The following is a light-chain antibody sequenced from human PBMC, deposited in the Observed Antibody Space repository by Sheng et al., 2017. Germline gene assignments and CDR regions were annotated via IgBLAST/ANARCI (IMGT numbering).Light chain of an antibody. J-gene: IGKJ2*01. CDR1: QSVSSN. CDR3: QQYNTWYT. CDR2: GAS. Sequence: EIVMTQSPATLSVSPGERATLSCRASQSVSSNLAWYQQKPGQAPRLLIYGASTRATGIPARFSGSGSGTDFTLIISRLQSEDSAVYYCQQYNTWYTFGQGTKLEI. V-gene: IGKV3-15*01.